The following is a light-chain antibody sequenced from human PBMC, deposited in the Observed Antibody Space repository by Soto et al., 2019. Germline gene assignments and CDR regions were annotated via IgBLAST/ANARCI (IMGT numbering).Light chain of an antibody. CDR1: QTVGRNY. CDR2: HAS. V-gene: IGKV3-20*01. J-gene: IGKJ4*01. CDR3: QQYAASPLT. Sequence: EIVLTQSPGTLSLSPGERATLSCRASQTVGRNYLAWYQQRPGQAPRLLSYHASNRATGIPDRFSGSGSGTDFTLSISRLEPDDFAVYYCQQYAASPLTFGGGAKVEI.